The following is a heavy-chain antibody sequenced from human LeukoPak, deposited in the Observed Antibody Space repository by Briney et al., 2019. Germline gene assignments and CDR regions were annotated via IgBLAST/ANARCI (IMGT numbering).Heavy chain of an antibody. CDR3: ARDRNSYGYRGGNAFDI. CDR2: IFYSGSI. Sequence: SETLSLTCGVSGGSISSSTWWSWVRQPPGKGLEWIGEIFYSGSINYNPSLKSRVTISVDKSKNQYSLNLNSVTAADTAVYYCARDRNSYGYRGGNAFDIWGQGTMVTVSS. CDR1: GGSISSSTW. J-gene: IGHJ3*02. D-gene: IGHD5-18*01. V-gene: IGHV4-4*02.